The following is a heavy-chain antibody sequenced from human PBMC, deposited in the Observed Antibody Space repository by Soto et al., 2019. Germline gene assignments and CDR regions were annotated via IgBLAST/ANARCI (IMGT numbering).Heavy chain of an antibody. Sequence: SETLSLTCTVSGGSISSSSYYWGWIRQPPGKGLEWIGSIYYSGSTYYNPSLKSRVTISVDTSKNQFSLKLSSVTAADTAVYYCARRPPPGGGYYFDYWGQGTLVTVSS. D-gene: IGHD2-15*01. V-gene: IGHV4-39*01. CDR2: IYYSGST. CDR3: ARRPPPGGGYYFDY. CDR1: GGSISSSSYY. J-gene: IGHJ4*02.